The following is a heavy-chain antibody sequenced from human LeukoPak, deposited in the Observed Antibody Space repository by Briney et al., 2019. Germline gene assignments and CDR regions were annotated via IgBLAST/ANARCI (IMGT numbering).Heavy chain of an antibody. CDR3: ARDRVYYYDSSRAFDI. V-gene: IGHV4-4*02. Sequence: SETLSLTCAVSGGSISSSNWWSWVRQPPGKGLEWIGEIYHSGSTNYNPSLKSRVTISVDKSKNQFSLKLSSVTAADTAVYYCARDRVYYYDSSRAFDIWGQGTMVTVSS. CDR1: GGSISSSNW. J-gene: IGHJ3*02. CDR2: IYHSGST. D-gene: IGHD3-22*01.